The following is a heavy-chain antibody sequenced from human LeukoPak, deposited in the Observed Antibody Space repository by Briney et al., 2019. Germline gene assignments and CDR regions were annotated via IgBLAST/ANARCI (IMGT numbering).Heavy chain of an antibody. V-gene: IGHV3-7*03. Sequence: GGSLRLSCAASEFTFSSYWMSWVRQAPGKGLEWVANIKQDGSEKYYVDSVKGRFTISRDNAKNSLYLQMNSLSAEDTALYYCAKDIRAYYYYYYMDVWGKGTTVTISS. CDR2: IKQDGSEK. J-gene: IGHJ6*03. CDR3: AKDIRAYYYYYYMDV. CDR1: EFTFSSYW. D-gene: IGHD2-21*01.